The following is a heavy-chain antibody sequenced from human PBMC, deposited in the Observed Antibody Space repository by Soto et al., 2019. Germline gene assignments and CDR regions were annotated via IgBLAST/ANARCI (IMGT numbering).Heavy chain of an antibody. CDR3: VKEGRVGVEGFDF. CDR1: GITFSNYE. D-gene: IGHD1-26*01. CDR2: FGGNFVTT. J-gene: IGHJ4*02. Sequence: VGSLRLSCAASGITFSNYEMNWVRQAPGKGLEWVSGFGGNFVTTLYADSVKGRFTISRDNSKNTLHLQMNSLRAEDTAIYYCVKEGRVGVEGFDFWGQGTLVTVSS. V-gene: IGHV3-23*01.